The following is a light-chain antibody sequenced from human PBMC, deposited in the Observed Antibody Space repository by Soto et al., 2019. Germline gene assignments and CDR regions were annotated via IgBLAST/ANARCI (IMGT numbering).Light chain of an antibody. CDR3: QQRSNWLT. Sequence: EIVLTQSPATLSLSPGERATLSCRASQSVSSFLAWYQQKPGQAPRLLIYDASNRAAGIPARFSCSGYATEFTLTSSSLEPEDFAVYYCQQRSNWLTFGGGNKVEIK. J-gene: IGKJ4*01. V-gene: IGKV3-11*01. CDR2: DAS. CDR1: QSVSSF.